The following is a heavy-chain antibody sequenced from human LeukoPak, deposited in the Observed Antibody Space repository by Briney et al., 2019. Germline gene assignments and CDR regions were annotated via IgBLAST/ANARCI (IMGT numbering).Heavy chain of an antibody. V-gene: IGHV3-21*01. Sequence: PGGSLRLSCAASGFTFSSYSMNWVRQAPGKGLEWVSSISSSSSYIYYADSVKGRFTISRDNAKNSLYLQMNSLRAEDTAVYYCARRRYNWNAIDHWGQGTLVTVSS. CDR1: GFTFSSYS. CDR2: ISSSSSYI. CDR3: ARRRYNWNAIDH. J-gene: IGHJ4*02. D-gene: IGHD1-20*01.